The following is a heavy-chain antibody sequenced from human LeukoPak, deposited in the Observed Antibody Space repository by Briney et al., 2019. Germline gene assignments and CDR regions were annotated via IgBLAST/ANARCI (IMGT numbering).Heavy chain of an antibody. D-gene: IGHD1-26*01. V-gene: IGHV4-34*01. CDR3: AREGGSYGFDY. Sequence: SETLSLTCAVYGGSLRGYYWSWIRQPPGKGLEWIGEINHSGSTNYNPSLKSRVTISVDTSKNQFSLKLSSVTAADTAVYYCAREGGSYGFDYWGQGTLVTVSS. J-gene: IGHJ4*02. CDR1: GGSLRGYY. CDR2: INHSGST.